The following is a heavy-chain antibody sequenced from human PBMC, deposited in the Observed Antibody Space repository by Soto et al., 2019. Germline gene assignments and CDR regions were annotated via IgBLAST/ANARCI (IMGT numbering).Heavy chain of an antibody. CDR2: IYPGDSDT. V-gene: IGHV5-51*01. D-gene: IGHD2-15*01. Sequence: PGESLKISCKGSGYSFTSYWIGWVRQMPGKGLEWMGIIYPGDSDTRYSPSFQGQVTISADKSISTAYLQWSSLKASDTAMYYCARLGQDPGYCSGGSCYSFDYWGQGTLVTVSS. CDR1: GYSFTSYW. CDR3: ARLGQDPGYCSGGSCYSFDY. J-gene: IGHJ4*02.